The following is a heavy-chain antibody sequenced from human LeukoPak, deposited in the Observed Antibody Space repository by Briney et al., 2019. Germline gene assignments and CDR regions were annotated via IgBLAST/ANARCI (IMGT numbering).Heavy chain of an antibody. Sequence: PSETLSLTCTVSGGSISSNSYYWGWIRQPPGKGLEWIGSIYYSGSTYYNPSLKSRVTISVDTSKNQFSLKLSSVTAADTAVYYCATYSGYVDYWGQGTLVTVSS. CDR1: GGSISSNSYY. J-gene: IGHJ4*02. CDR2: IYYSGST. D-gene: IGHD5-12*01. CDR3: ATYSGYVDY. V-gene: IGHV4-39*01.